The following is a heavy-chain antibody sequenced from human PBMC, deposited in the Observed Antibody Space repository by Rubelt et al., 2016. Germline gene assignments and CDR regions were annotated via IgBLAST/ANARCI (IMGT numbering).Heavy chain of an antibody. CDR2: IYYSGST. CDR1: GFTFSSYW. D-gene: IGHD2-2*01. CDR3: ARHSHNCSSTSCGLNWFDP. Sequence: VQLVESGGGLVQPGGSLRLSCAASGFTFSSYWMSWVRQAPGKGLEWIGSIYYSGSTYYNPSLKSRVTISGDTSKNQCSLKLSSVTAADTAVYYWARHSHNCSSTSCGLNWFDPWGQGTLVTVSS. V-gene: IGHV4-39*01. J-gene: IGHJ5*02.